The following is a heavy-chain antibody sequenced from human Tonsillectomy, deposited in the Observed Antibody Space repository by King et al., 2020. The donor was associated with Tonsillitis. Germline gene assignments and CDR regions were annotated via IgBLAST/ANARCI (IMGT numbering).Heavy chain of an antibody. J-gene: IGHJ5*02. CDR3: ARDGTERSGNWFDP. CDR1: GFTFSSYS. Sequence: VQLVESGGGLVKPGGSLRLSCAASGFTFSSYSMYWVRQAPGKGLEWVSSISSSSSYIYYADSVKGPLPISRDNAKNSLYLQMNSLGAEDTAVYYCARDGTERSGNWFDPWGQGTLVTVSS. V-gene: IGHV3-21*01. D-gene: IGHD1-1*01. CDR2: ISSSSSYI.